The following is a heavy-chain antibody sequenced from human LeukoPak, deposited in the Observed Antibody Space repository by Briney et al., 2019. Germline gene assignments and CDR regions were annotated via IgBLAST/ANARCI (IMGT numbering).Heavy chain of an antibody. CDR1: GFTFSSYA. Sequence: PGGSLRLSCAASGFTFSSYAMSWVRQAPGKGLEWVSAIGGGGTYYADSVKGRFTISRDNSKNTLYLQMNSLRAEDTAVYYCAKGHNIAATAGDYWGQGTLVTVSS. V-gene: IGHV3-23*01. J-gene: IGHJ4*02. D-gene: IGHD5-12*01. CDR2: IGGGGT. CDR3: AKGHNIAATAGDY.